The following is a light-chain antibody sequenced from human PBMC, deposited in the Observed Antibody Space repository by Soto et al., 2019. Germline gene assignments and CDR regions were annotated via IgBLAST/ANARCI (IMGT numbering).Light chain of an antibody. J-gene: IGLJ1*01. CDR3: AAWDDSLNGYV. Sequence: SALPQPPSASGTPGQRVTISFSGGPSNIGSHTVNWYQQLPVTAPKLLIYDNNRRPSGVPDRFSASKSGTSASLAISGLQSEDEADYYCAAWDDSLNGYVFGSGTKVTVL. V-gene: IGLV1-44*01. CDR1: PSNIGSHT. CDR2: DNN.